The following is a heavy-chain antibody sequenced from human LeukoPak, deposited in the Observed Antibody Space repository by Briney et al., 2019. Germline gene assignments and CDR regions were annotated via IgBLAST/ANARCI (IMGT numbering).Heavy chain of an antibody. D-gene: IGHD6-13*01. J-gene: IGHJ2*01. Sequence: PEASVKVSCKASGGTFSSYAISWVRQAPGQGLEWMGGIIPIFGTANYAQKFQGRVTITAYESTSTAYMELSSLRSEDTAVYYCAYSSSLPHWYFDLWGRGTLVTVSS. V-gene: IGHV1-69*13. CDR1: GGTFSSYA. CDR3: AYSSSLPHWYFDL. CDR2: IIPIFGTA.